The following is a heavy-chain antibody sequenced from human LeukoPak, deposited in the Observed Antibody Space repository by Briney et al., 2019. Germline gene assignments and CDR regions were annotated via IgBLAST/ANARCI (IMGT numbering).Heavy chain of an antibody. CDR3: AKKGAVGIAAAAFDY. CDR2: INTDGSRT. J-gene: IGHJ4*02. Sequence: GGSLRLSCAASGFTFSRYWMHWVRQGPGKGLVWVSRINTDGSRTTYADSVKGRFTISRDNSKNTLYLQMNSLRAEDTAVYYCAKKGAVGIAAAAFDYWGQGTLVTVSS. CDR1: GFTFSRYW. V-gene: IGHV3-74*01. D-gene: IGHD6-13*01.